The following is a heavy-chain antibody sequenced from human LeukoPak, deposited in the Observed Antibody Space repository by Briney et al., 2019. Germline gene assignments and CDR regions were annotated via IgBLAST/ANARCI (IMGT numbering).Heavy chain of an antibody. D-gene: IGHD5-24*01. CDR2: IRSKAYGGTT. CDR3: TSRRDGYSPYYFDY. CDR1: GFTFGDYA. J-gene: IGHJ4*02. V-gene: IGHV3-49*03. Sequence: GGSLRLSCTASGFTFGDYAMSWFRQALGKGLEWVGFIRSKAYGGTTEYAASVKGRFTISRDDSKSIVYLQMNSLKTEDTAVYYCTSRRDGYSPYYFDYWGQGTLVTVSS.